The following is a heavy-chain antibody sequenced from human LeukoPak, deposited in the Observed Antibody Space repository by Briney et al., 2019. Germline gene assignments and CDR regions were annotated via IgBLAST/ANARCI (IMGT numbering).Heavy chain of an antibody. CDR3: ARARPPKYSSSSVWFDP. CDR2: IYYSGST. V-gene: IGHV4-59*01. Sequence: SETLSLTCTVSGGSISSYYWSWIRQPPGKGLEWIGYIYYSGSTNYNPSLRSRVTISVDTSKNQFSLKLSSVTAADTAVYYCARARPPKYSSSSVWFDPWGQGTLVTVSS. CDR1: GGSISSYY. D-gene: IGHD6-6*01. J-gene: IGHJ5*02.